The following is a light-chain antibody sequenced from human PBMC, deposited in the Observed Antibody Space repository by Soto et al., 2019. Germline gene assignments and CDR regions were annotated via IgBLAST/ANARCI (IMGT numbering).Light chain of an antibody. CDR2: EVT. CDR3: SSFVAGNNYWV. J-gene: IGLJ3*02. Sequence: QSALTQPRSVSGSPGQSVTISCTGTSSDVGGYNYVSWYQQHPGKAPKLMIYEVTKRPSGVPDRFSASKSGNTASLTVSGLQAEDEADYYCSSFVAGNNYWVFGGGTKVTVL. CDR1: SSDVGGYNY. V-gene: IGLV2-8*01.